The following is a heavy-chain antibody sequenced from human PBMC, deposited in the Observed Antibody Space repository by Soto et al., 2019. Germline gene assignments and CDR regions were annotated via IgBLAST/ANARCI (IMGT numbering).Heavy chain of an antibody. J-gene: IGHJ4*02. CDR2: ISYDGSNK. Sequence: GGSLRLSCAASGFTFSDHYMDRVRQAPGKGLEWVAVISYDGSNKYYADSVKGRFTISRDNSKNTLYLQMNSLRAEDTAVFYCARSRGSYESSGLDDYWGQGTLVTVSS. CDR1: GFTFSDHY. CDR3: ARSRGSYESSGLDDY. V-gene: IGHV3-30-3*01. D-gene: IGHD3-22*01.